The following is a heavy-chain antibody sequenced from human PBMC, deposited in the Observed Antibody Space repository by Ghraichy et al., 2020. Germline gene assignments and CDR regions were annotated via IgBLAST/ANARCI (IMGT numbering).Heavy chain of an antibody. CDR1: GFTFSSYA. CDR2: ISYDGSNK. J-gene: IGHJ3*02. Sequence: GGSLRLSCAASGFTFSSYAMHWVRQAPGKGLEWVAVISYDGSNKYYADSVKGRFTISRDNSKNTLYLQMNSLRAEDTAVYYCARDYYDSSGYPLGGDAFDIWGQGTMVTVSS. CDR3: ARDYYDSSGYPLGGDAFDI. D-gene: IGHD3-22*01. V-gene: IGHV3-30-3*01.